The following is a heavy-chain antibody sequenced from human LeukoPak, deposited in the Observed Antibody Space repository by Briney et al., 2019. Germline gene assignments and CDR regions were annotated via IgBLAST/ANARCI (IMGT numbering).Heavy chain of an antibody. J-gene: IGHJ5*02. CDR1: GYTFTSYY. V-gene: IGHV1-46*01. CDR3: ARDPDHSSGWYGYWFDP. Sequence: ASVKVSCKASGYTFTSYYMHWVRQAPGQGLEWMGIINPSGGSTSYAQKFQGRVTMTRDTSTSTVYMGLSSLRSEDTAVYYCARDPDHSSGWYGYWFDPWGQGTLVTVSS. CDR2: INPSGGST. D-gene: IGHD6-19*01.